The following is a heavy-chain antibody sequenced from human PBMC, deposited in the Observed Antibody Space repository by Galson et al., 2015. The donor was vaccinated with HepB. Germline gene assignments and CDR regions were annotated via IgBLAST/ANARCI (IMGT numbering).Heavy chain of an antibody. V-gene: IGHV1-18*01. CDR1: GYTFTSYG. CDR2: ISAYNGNK. Sequence: SVKVSCKASGYTFTSYGISWVRQAPGQGLEWMGWISAYNGNKNYAQKLQGRVTMTTDTSTSTAYLELRSLRSDDTAVYYCARREMATPYYYYSMDVWGQGTTVTVSS. J-gene: IGHJ6*02. D-gene: IGHD5-24*01. CDR3: ARREMATPYYYYSMDV.